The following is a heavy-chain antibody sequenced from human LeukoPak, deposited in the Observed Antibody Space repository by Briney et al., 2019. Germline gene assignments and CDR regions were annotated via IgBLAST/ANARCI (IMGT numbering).Heavy chain of an antibody. CDR1: GFTFSSYG. CDR2: IWYDGSNK. Sequence: GGSLRLSCAASGFTFSSYGMHWVRQAPGKGLEWVAVIWYDGSNKYYADSVKGRFTIPRDNSKNTLYLQMNSLRAEDTAVYYCAKEGRRCSSTSCYTFYFDYWGQGTLVTVSS. D-gene: IGHD2-2*02. J-gene: IGHJ4*02. CDR3: AKEGRRCSSTSCYTFYFDY. V-gene: IGHV3-33*06.